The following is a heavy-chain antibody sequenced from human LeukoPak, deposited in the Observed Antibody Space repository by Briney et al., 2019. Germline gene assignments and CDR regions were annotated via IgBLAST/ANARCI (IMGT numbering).Heavy chain of an antibody. Sequence: GGSLRLSCAASGFTFSGYAMHWVRQAPGKGLEWVAVISHDGSNEYYADSEKGRFTISRDYSKNTLFLQMNSLRAEDTGVYYCARGPLVGATLDYWGQGSLVTVSS. J-gene: IGHJ4*02. D-gene: IGHD1-26*01. CDR1: GFTFSGYA. CDR2: ISHDGSNE. CDR3: ARGPLVGATLDY. V-gene: IGHV3-30-3*01.